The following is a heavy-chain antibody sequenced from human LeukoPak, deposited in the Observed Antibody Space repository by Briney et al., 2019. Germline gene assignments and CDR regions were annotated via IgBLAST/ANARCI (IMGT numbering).Heavy chain of an antibody. CDR1: GGSISSGDYY. V-gene: IGHV4-30-4*01. CDR2: IYYSGST. CDR3: ARPLIGHWYFDL. D-gene: IGHD2/OR15-2a*01. Sequence: KPAETLSLTCTVSGGSISSGDYYWRWIHQPPGKGLEWIGYIYYSGSTYYNPSLKSRVIISVDTSKNQYSLKLSSVTAADTAVYYCARPLIGHWYFDLWGRGTLVTVSS. J-gene: IGHJ2*01.